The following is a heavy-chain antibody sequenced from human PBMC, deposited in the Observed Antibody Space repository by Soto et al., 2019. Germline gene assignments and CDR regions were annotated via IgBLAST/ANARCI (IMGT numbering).Heavy chain of an antibody. CDR3: ARGGHVVVVTAALDY. J-gene: IGHJ4*02. CDR1: GDTFTDYY. CDR2: VNPSGGHT. Sequence: QVQLVQSGAEVKKPGASVKVSCKASGDTFTDYYIHWVRQAPGQGLEWMGTVNPSGGHTTYAQHFLGRMTMTRDTSASTLYMELASLPSEDTAIYFWARGGHVVVVTAALDYWGQGTLVTVSS. V-gene: IGHV1-46*01. D-gene: IGHD2-21*02.